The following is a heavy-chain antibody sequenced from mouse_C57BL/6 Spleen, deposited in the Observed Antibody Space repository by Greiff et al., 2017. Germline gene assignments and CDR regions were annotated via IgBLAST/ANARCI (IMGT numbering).Heavy chain of an antibody. J-gene: IGHJ3*01. CDR3: ARDSFAY. Sequence: EVQLPQSGPELVKPGASVKISCKASGYTFTDYYMTWVKQSHGKSLAWIGDINPHNGGTSYNQKFKGKATLTVDKSSSTAYMELRSLTSEDSAVYYCARDSFAYWGQGTLVTVAA. V-gene: IGHV1-26*01. CDR1: GYTFTDYY. CDR2: INPHNGGT.